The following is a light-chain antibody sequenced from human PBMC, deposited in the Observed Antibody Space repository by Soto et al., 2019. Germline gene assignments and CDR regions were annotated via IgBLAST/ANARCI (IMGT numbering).Light chain of an antibody. CDR3: QQRSNWPPRLT. Sequence: EIVLTQSPATLSLSPGERATLSCRASQSVSSYLAWYQQKHGQAPRLLIYVASNRATGIPARFSGSGSGTDFTLTISSLEPEDFAVYYCQQRSNWPPRLTFGQGPRLEIK. J-gene: IGKJ5*01. CDR1: QSVSSY. CDR2: VAS. V-gene: IGKV3-11*01.